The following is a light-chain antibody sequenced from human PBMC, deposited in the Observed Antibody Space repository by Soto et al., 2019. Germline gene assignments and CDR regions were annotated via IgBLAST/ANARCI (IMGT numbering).Light chain of an antibody. CDR1: QSVRSSY. CDR2: GAS. Sequence: EIVLTQSPGTLSLSPGERATLSCRASQSVRSSYLAWYQQKPGQAPRLLIYGASSRATGIPDRISGSGSGTDFTLTISRLEPEDFAVYYCQQYGSSLITFGQGTRLENK. CDR3: QQYGSSLIT. J-gene: IGKJ5*01. V-gene: IGKV3-20*01.